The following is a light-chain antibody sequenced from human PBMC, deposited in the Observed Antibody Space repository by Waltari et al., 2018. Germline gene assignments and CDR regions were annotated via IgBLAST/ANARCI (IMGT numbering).Light chain of an antibody. V-gene: IGLV2-11*01. J-gene: IGLJ3*02. CDR2: DVT. CDR3: CSYGGSYTWV. Sequence: QSALTQPRSVSGSPGQSVTISCTGTSNDIGFYNYVSWYQQHPGKAPKVLIYDVTKRPSGVPDRFSGSKSGNPASLPISGLQAEDEADYYCCSYGGSYTWVFGGGTWLTVL. CDR1: SNDIGFYNY.